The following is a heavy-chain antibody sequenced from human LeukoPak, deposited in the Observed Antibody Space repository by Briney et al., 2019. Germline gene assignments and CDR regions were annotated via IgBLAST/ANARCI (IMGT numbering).Heavy chain of an antibody. Sequence: PGGSLRLSCAASGFTFSNAWMSWVRQAPGKGLESVGRIKSKTDGGTTDYAAPVKGRFTISRDDSKNTLYLQMNSLKTEDTAVYYCTTGALIAAAGSTDYWGQGTLVTVSS. CDR1: GFTFSNAW. V-gene: IGHV3-15*01. D-gene: IGHD6-13*01. J-gene: IGHJ4*02. CDR2: IKSKTDGGTT. CDR3: TTGALIAAAGSTDY.